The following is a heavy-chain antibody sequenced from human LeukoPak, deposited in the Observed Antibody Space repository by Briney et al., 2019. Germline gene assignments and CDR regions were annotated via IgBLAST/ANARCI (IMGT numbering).Heavy chain of an antibody. CDR1: GFTFRSYE. J-gene: IGHJ3*02. CDR2: ISTSGAAI. Sequence: GGSLRLSWAASGFTFRSYEMNWVRQAPGKGLEWLSYISTSGAAIYYADSVKGRFTISRDNAKSSLDLRMDSLRVEDTAVYYCAREGYGDYDTDAFDIWGQGTMVTVSS. D-gene: IGHD4-17*01. CDR3: AREGYGDYDTDAFDI. V-gene: IGHV3-48*03.